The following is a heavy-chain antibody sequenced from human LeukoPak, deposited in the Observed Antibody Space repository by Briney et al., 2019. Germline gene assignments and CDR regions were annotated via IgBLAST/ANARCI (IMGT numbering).Heavy chain of an antibody. CDR1: GASISDYY. Sequence: PSETLSLTCTVSGASISDYYWSWIRQPPGKGLEWIGYVYYIGSTDYNPSLKSRVSLSVDTSKNQFSLNLSSVTAADTAVYYCARIWEGQWYFDVWGRGTLVTVSS. J-gene: IGHJ2*01. CDR3: ARIWEGQWYFDV. D-gene: IGHD1-26*01. CDR2: VYYIGST. V-gene: IGHV4-59*08.